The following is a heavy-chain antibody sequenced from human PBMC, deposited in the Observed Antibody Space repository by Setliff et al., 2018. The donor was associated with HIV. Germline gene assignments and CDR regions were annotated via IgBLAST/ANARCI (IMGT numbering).Heavy chain of an antibody. Sequence: PSETLSLTCAVSGYSISSGYYWGWIQQPPGKGLEWIGEINHSGSTNYNPSLKSRVTISLDTSKNQFSLKLSSVTAADTAVYYCAKLTPFDYWGQGTLVTVSS. V-gene: IGHV4-38-2*01. CDR2: INHSGST. CDR3: AKLTPFDY. J-gene: IGHJ4*02. CDR1: GYSISSGYY. D-gene: IGHD7-27*01.